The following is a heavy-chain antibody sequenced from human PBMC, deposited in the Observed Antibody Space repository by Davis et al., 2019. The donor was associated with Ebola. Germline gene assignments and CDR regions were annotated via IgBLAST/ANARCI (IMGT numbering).Heavy chain of an antibody. V-gene: IGHV4-61*08. D-gene: IGHD4-17*01. CDR1: GDAVSSGDC. CDR3: ARVPYGDYGGFSYHAMDV. Sequence: SETLSLTCTVSGDAVSSGDCWSWIRQPPGKELQWIGYICYRRSRNYSPSLKSRVSISLDTSKNQFSLRVTSVTAADTAAYYCARVPYGDYGGFSYHAMDVWGQGTTVTVSS. J-gene: IGHJ6*02. CDR2: ICYRRSR.